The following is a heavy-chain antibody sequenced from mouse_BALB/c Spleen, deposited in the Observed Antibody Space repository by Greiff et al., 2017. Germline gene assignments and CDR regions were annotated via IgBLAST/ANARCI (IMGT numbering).Heavy chain of an antibody. CDR3: ASYYGSSYYAMDY. D-gene: IGHD1-1*01. Sequence: VQLQQSGPELVKPGASMKISCKASGYSFTGYTMNWVKQSHGKNLEWIGLINPYNGGTSYNQKFKGKATLTVDKSSSTAYMELLSLTSEDSAVYYCASYYGSSYYAMDYWGQGTSVTVSS. V-gene: IGHV1-26*01. CDR2: INPYNGGT. CDR1: GYSFTGYT. J-gene: IGHJ4*01.